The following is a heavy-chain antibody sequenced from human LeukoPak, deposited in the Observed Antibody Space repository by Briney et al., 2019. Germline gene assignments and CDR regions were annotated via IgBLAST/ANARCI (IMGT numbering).Heavy chain of an antibody. CDR2: ISSSSSYT. CDR1: GFTFSDYY. D-gene: IGHD3-9*01. Sequence: KSGGSLRLSCAASGFTFSDYYVSWIRQAPGKGLEWVSYISSSSSYTNYADSVKGRFTISRDNAKNSLYLQMNSLRAEDTAVYYCARLRYFDYWFDPWGQGTLVTVSS. V-gene: IGHV3-11*03. J-gene: IGHJ5*02. CDR3: ARLRYFDYWFDP.